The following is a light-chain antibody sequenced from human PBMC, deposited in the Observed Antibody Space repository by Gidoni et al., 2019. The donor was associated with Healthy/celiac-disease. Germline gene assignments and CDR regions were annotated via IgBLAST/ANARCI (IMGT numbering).Light chain of an antibody. CDR2: DAS. CDR1: QGISSA. V-gene: IGKV1-13*02. J-gene: IGKJ4*01. Sequence: AIQLTQSPSSLSTSVGDRVTITCRASQGISSALAWYQQKPGKAPKLLIYDASSLESGVPSRFSGSGSGTDVTLNISSLQPEDFANYYCQQFNSYPLTFGGGTKVEIK. CDR3: QQFNSYPLT.